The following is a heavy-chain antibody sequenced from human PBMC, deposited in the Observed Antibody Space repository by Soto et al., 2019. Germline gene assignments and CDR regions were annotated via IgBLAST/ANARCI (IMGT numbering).Heavy chain of an antibody. CDR3: ARGGTIFGVVLYYYYGMDV. V-gene: IGHV1-69*01. CDR1: GGTFSSYA. J-gene: IGHJ6*02. D-gene: IGHD3-3*01. Sequence: QVQLVQSGAEVKKPGSSVKVSCKASGGTFSSYAISWVRQAPGQGLEWMGGIIPIFGTANYAQKFQGRVTITADESTSTAYMELSSLRSEDTAVYYCARGGTIFGVVLYYYYGMDVWGQGTTVTVS. CDR2: IIPIFGTA.